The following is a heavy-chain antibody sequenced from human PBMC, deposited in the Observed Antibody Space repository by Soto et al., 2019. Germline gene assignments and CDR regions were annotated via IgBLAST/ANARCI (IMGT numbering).Heavy chain of an antibody. D-gene: IGHD3-10*01. V-gene: IGHV1-3*01. J-gene: IGHJ5*02. CDR1: GDTFTSYA. CDR2: INAGNGNT. Sequence: ASVKVSCKASGDTFTSYAMHWVRQAPGQRLEWMGWINAGNGNTKYSQKFQGRVTITRDTSASTAYMELSSLRSEDTAVYYCARDGGSGSYYNVNNWFDPWGQGTLVTVSS. CDR3: ARDGGSGSYYNVNNWFDP.